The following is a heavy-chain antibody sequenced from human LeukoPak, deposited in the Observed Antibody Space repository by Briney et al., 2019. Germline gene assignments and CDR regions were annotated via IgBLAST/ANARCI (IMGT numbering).Heavy chain of an antibody. CDR2: ISSSGSTI. J-gene: IGHJ6*03. Sequence: PGRSLRLSCAASGFTFSSYGMNWVRQAPGKGLEWVSYISSSGSTIYYADSVKGRFTISRDNAKNSLYLQMNSLRAEDTAVYYCATTRGFHWVYYYYYYMDVWGKGTTVTVSS. CDR1: GFTFSSYG. V-gene: IGHV3-48*04. D-gene: IGHD7-27*01. CDR3: ATTRGFHWVYYYYYYMDV.